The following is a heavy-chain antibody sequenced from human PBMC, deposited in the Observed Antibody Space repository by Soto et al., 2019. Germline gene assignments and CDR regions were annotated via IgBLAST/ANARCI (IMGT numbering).Heavy chain of an antibody. CDR2: ISDSGST. CDR1: GGSISCDGYY. J-gene: IGHJ4*02. D-gene: IGHD3-16*02. V-gene: IGHV4-30-4*01. Sequence: QVQLQESGPGLVKPSQTLSLTCTVSGGSISCDGYYWSWIRQPPGKGLEWLGSISDSGSTYSNPSHESRIAMSLDTSKNPFSLRLTSVTAADTAVYYCARAPSFFDSWGQGALVTVSS. CDR3: ARAPSFFDS.